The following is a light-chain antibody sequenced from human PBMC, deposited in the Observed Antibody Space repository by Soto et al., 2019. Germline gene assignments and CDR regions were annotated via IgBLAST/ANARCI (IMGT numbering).Light chain of an antibody. CDR1: QTISSW. Sequence: DIQMTQSPSTLSGSVGDRVTITCRASQTISSWLAWYQQKPGKAPKLLIYKASTLKSGVPSRFSGSGSGTEFTLTISGLQSEDFATYYCQQYYSYPPTFGQGTKVDIK. J-gene: IGKJ1*01. V-gene: IGKV1-5*03. CDR3: QQYYSYPPT. CDR2: KAS.